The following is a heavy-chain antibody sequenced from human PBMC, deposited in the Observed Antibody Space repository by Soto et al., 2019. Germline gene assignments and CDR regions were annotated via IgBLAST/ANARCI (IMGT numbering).Heavy chain of an antibody. CDR1: GFTFRNYG. CDR3: AKPIPLVPGAIIGGMDV. V-gene: IGHV3-30*18. Sequence: QVHLVESGGGVVRPEKSLRLSCAASGFTFRNYGMHWVRQAPGKGLEWVAAISEDGINKYYADSLKGRFTISRDNSKNTLYLQMNSRRAEDTAVYYCAKPIPLVPGAIIGGMDVWGQGTTVTVSS. CDR2: ISEDGINK. J-gene: IGHJ6*02. D-gene: IGHD2-2*01.